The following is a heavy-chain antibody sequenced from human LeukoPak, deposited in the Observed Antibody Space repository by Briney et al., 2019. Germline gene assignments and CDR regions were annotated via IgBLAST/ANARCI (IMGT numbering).Heavy chain of an antibody. D-gene: IGHD2-15*01. J-gene: IGHJ4*02. CDR1: GFTFDDYG. CDR2: INWNGGST. V-gene: IGHV3-20*04. CDR3: ARVPAYCSGGSCYSFDY. Sequence: GGSLRLSCAASGFTFDDYGMSWVRQAPGKGLEWVSGINWNGGSTGYADSVKGRFTIPRDNAKNSLYLQMNSLRAEDTALYYCARVPAYCSGGSCYSFDYWGQGTLVTVSS.